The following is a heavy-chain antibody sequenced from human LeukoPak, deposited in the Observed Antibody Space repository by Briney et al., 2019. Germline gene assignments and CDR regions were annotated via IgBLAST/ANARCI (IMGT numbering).Heavy chain of an antibody. D-gene: IGHD3-10*01. J-gene: IGHJ6*03. CDR1: GFTFDDYG. Sequence: GGSLRLSCAASGFTFDDYGMSWVRQAPGKGLEWVAVISCDGSNKYYADSVKGRFTISRDNSKNTLYLQMNSLRAEDTAVYYCARAKGVYYYYYYMDVWGKGTTVTVSS. V-gene: IGHV3-30*03. CDR2: ISCDGSNK. CDR3: ARAKGVYYYYYYMDV.